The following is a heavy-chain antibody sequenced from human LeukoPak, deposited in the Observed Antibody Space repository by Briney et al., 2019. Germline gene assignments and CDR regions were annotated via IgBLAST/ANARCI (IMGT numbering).Heavy chain of an antibody. V-gene: IGHV3-48*04. CDR1: GFTFSSYS. Sequence: PGGSLRLSCAASGFTFSSYSMNWVRQAPGKGLEWVSYISSSSSTIYYADSVKGRFTISRDNAKNSLYLQMNSLRAEDTAVYYCARRIFGVAYYFDYWGQGTLVTVSS. J-gene: IGHJ4*02. D-gene: IGHD3-3*01. CDR3: ARRIFGVAYYFDY. CDR2: ISSSSSTI.